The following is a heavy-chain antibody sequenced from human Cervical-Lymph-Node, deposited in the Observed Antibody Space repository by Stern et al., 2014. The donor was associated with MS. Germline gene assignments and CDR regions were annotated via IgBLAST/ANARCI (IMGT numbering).Heavy chain of an antibody. V-gene: IGHV1-69*04. CDR2: IIPVLGIA. CDR3: ARATAAGMNDPFDY. CDR1: GGTFSSYT. J-gene: IGHJ4*02. D-gene: IGHD6-13*01. Sequence: VQLVQSGAEVKKPGSSVKVSCKASGGTFSSYTISWVRQAPGQGLEWMGRIIPVLGIANYAQKFQGRVTITADKSTSTAYMELSSLRSEDTAVYYCARATAAGMNDPFDYWGQGTLVTVSS.